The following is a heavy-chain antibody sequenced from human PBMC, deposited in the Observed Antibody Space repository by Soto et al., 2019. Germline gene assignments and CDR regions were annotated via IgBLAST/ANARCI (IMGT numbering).Heavy chain of an antibody. CDR2: IYYSGST. CDR3: ARRKDSGQVDY. CDR1: GGSISSSSYY. J-gene: IGHJ4*02. Sequence: QLQLQESGPGLVKPSETLSLTCTVSGGSISSSSYYWGWIRQPPGKGLEWIGSIYYSGSTYYNPSLKSRVTISVDTSKNQFSLKLSSVTAADTAVYYCARRKDSGQVDYWGQGTLVTVSS. D-gene: IGHD2-15*01. V-gene: IGHV4-39*01.